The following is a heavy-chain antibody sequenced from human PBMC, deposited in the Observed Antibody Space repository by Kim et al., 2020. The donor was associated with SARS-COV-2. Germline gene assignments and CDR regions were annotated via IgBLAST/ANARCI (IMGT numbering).Heavy chain of an antibody. Sequence: GSVKGRFTISRENAKNSLYLQMNSLRAGDTAVYYCARGIAVATGVFYFDYWGQGTLVTVSS. J-gene: IGHJ4*02. CDR3: ARGIAVATGVFYFDY. D-gene: IGHD6-19*01. V-gene: IGHV3-13*01.